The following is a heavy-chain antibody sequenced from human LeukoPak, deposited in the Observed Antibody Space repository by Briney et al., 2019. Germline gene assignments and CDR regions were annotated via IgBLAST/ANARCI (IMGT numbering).Heavy chain of an antibody. D-gene: IGHD3-10*01. CDR1: GGSISSSAHF. Sequence: SETLSLTCTVSGGSISSSAHFWGWIRQPPGKGLEWIGTIYHSGTTYYNPSLKSRVTISVDTSRNQFSLRLNSVTAADTAVYSCARHTTGSYQWTFDYWGQGTLVTVSS. CDR3: ARHTTGSYQWTFDY. J-gene: IGHJ4*02. V-gene: IGHV4-39*01. CDR2: IYHSGTT.